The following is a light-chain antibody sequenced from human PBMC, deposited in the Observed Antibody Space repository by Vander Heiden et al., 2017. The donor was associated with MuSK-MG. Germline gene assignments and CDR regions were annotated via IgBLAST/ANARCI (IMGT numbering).Light chain of an antibody. CDR1: KYNIGSNY. CDR3: AAWDDSLSGHVV. Sequence: QSVLTQPPTAAATPGHRSTISCSGSKYNIGSNYVYYYQQLPGTAPRLLNYRNKQRPSGVPDRFSGSKSGTSASMAISGLRSEDEADYYCAAWDDSLSGHVVFGGGTKLTVL. J-gene: IGLJ2*01. V-gene: IGLV1-47*01. CDR2: RNK.